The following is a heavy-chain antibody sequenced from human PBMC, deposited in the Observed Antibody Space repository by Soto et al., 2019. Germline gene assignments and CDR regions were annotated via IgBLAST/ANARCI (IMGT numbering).Heavy chain of an antibody. D-gene: IGHD2-2*02. CDR1: GFTFGDYA. V-gene: IGHV3-49*04. J-gene: IGHJ4*02. CDR3: TRDSEIYCSSTSCYNGY. Sequence: RLSCTASGFTFGDYAMSWVRQAPGKGLEWVGFIRSKAYGGTTEYAASVKGRFTISRDDSKSIAYLQMNSLKTEDTAVYYCTRDSEIYCSSTSCYNGYWGQGTLVTVSS. CDR2: IRSKAYGGTT.